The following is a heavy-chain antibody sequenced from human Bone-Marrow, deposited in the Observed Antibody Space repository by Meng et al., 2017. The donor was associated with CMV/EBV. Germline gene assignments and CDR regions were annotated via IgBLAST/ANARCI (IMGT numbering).Heavy chain of an antibody. V-gene: IGHV3-30*04. J-gene: IGHJ4*02. CDR3: ARTPSSLIVYPSY. CDR1: GFTFSSYA. D-gene: IGHD3-22*01. CDR2: ISYDGSNK. Sequence: GESLKISCAASGFTFSSYAMHWVRQAPGKGLEWVAVISYDGSNKYYADSVKGRFTISRDNSKNTLYLQMNSLRAEDTAVYYCARTPSSLIVYPSYWGQVTLVTVSS.